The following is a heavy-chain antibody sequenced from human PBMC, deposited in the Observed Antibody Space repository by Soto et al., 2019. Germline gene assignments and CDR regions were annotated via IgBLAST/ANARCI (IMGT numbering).Heavy chain of an antibody. CDR3: ARHKFNMVRGFIIPSNWFDP. Sequence: SETLSLACTVSGGCINKSSYYWGWIRQPPGKGREWIGSIHYSGTTSYTPSLKSRLTISVDTSKNQISLRLNSVTAADTAVYYCARHKFNMVRGFIIPSNWFDPSGQGMLVTVSS. J-gene: IGHJ5*02. V-gene: IGHV4-39*01. CDR2: IHYSGTT. CDR1: GGCINKSSYY. D-gene: IGHD3-10*01.